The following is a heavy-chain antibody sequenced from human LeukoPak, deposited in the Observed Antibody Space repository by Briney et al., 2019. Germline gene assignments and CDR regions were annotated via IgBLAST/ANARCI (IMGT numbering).Heavy chain of an antibody. D-gene: IGHD3/OR15-3a*01. CDR3: ARLPGITLFGLCPIDY. Sequence: PSETLSLTCTVSGGSISSDSYYWGWVRQPPGKLEWIGNVYYSGSTFYNPSLKSRVTMSVDMSKDQFSLKLSSVTAADTAVYYCARLPGITLFGLCPIDYWGQGILVTVSS. CDR2: VYYSGST. CDR1: GGSISSDSYY. J-gene: IGHJ4*02. V-gene: IGHV4-39*01.